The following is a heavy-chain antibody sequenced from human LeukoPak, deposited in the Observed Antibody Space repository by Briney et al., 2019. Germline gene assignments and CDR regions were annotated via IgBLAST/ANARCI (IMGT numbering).Heavy chain of an antibody. CDR2: INSDGRST. V-gene: IGHV3-74*01. CDR1: GFTFSRYY. Sequence: PGGSLRLSCAASGFTFSRYYMHWVRQAPGKGLVWVSRINSDGRSTTYADSVRGRFTVSRDNAKNTLYLQMNSLKVEDTAMYYCTRVFVGDEYSSSGYWGQGTLVTVSS. J-gene: IGHJ4*02. CDR3: TRVFVGDEYSSSGY. D-gene: IGHD6-13*01.